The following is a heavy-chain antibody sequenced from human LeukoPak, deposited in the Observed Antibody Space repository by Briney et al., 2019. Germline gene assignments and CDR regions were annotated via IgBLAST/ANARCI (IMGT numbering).Heavy chain of an antibody. CDR1: GGSISSNN. J-gene: IGHJ4*02. CDR3: ARNLAVAGTPFSLDY. CDR2: IYTSGST. Sequence: PSGTLFLTCAVSGGSISSNNWWRWLRQPAGEGLEWLGRIYTSGSTNYNPSLKSRVAMSVDTSKNQVCLKLSSVTAADTAVYYCARNLAVAGTPFSLDYWGQGTLVTVSS. D-gene: IGHD6-19*01. V-gene: IGHV4-4*07.